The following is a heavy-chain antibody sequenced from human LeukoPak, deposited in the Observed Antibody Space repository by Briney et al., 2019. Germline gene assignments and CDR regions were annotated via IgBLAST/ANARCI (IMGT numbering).Heavy chain of an antibody. CDR2: IGITADGGTT. Sequence: GGSLRLSCAASGFTNAWMSWVRQAPGKGLEWVARIGITADGGTTDYAAPVKGRFTVSRDDSENTLSLQMNSLKTEDTAVYYCTAYRAGTWLPHFDCWGRGTLVTVSS. CDR3: TAYRAGTWLPHFDC. CDR1: GFTNAW. V-gene: IGHV3-15*04. D-gene: IGHD6-19*01. J-gene: IGHJ4*02.